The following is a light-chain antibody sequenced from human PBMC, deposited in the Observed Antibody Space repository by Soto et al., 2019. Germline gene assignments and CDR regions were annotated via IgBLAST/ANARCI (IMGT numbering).Light chain of an antibody. V-gene: IGKV2D-29*01. Sequence: DIVMTQTPLSLSVTPGQPASISCESSQSLLHSDGKTYLYWYLQKPGQAPQLLLYEVSDRFSGVXDXXSGSGAGNDFTLNISRVEAGDVGVYYCMQSMERALTFGQGTRLEIK. CDR3: MQSMERALT. CDR2: EVS. CDR1: QSLLHSDGKTY. J-gene: IGKJ5*01.